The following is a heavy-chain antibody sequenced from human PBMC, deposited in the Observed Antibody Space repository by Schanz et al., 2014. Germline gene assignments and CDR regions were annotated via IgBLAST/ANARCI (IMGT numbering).Heavy chain of an antibody. D-gene: IGHD4-17*01. CDR1: GGTFSSST. Sequence: QGQLVQSGAEVKKPGSSVKVSCKASGGTFSSSTLTWVRQAPGQGLEWMGRIIPILDKTNYAQKFQGRVTMTRHTSISTAYMELSSLRSEDTAVYYCARAPVTVGPYHYYMDVWGKGTTVTVAS. CDR3: ARAPVTVGPYHYYMDV. V-gene: IGHV1-69*04. J-gene: IGHJ6*03. CDR2: IIPILDKT.